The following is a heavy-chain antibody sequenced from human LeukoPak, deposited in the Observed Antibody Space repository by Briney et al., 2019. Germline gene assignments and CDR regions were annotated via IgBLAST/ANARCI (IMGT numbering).Heavy chain of an antibody. V-gene: IGHV1-46*02. CDR3: ARVRDGYNDAYDI. D-gene: IGHD5-24*01. CDR2: VNPGGDST. Sequence: ASVKVSCKASGYTFNNYNIHWLRQAPGQGLEWMGIVNPGGDSTNYAQDFQGRLTLTGDTSTCTVYMELSSLRSEDTAVYYCARVRDGYNDAYDIWGQGTMVTVTS. J-gene: IGHJ3*02. CDR1: GYTFNNYN.